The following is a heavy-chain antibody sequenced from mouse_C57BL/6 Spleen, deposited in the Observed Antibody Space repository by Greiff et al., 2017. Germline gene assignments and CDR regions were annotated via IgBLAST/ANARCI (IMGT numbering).Heavy chain of an antibody. CDR3: ARGENYFDY. CDR1: GYTFTDYN. V-gene: IGHV1-22*01. CDR2: INPNNGGT. J-gene: IGHJ2*01. Sequence: EVQVVESGPELVKPGASVKMSCKASGYTFTDYNMHWVKQSHGKSLEWIGYINPNNGGTSYNQKFKGKATLTVNKSSSTAYMELRSLTSEDSAVYYCARGENYFDYWGQGTTLTVSS.